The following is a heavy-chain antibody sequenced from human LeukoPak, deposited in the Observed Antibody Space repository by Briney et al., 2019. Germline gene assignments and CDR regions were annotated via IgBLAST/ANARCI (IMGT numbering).Heavy chain of an antibody. CDR2: INSDGSST. CDR3: ARDQAGLVGAIDY. CDR1: GFTFSSYW. V-gene: IGHV3-74*01. Sequence: HPGGSLRLSCAASGFTFSSYWMHWVRQAPGKRLVWVSRINSDGSSTNYADSVKGRFTISRDNAKNTLYLQMNSLRAEDTAVYYCARDQAGLVGAIDYWGQGTLVTVSS. D-gene: IGHD1-26*01. J-gene: IGHJ4*02.